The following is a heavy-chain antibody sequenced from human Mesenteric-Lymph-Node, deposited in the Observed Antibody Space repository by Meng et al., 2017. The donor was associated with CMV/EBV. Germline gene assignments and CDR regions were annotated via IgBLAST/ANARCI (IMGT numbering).Heavy chain of an antibody. J-gene: IGHJ4*02. CDR1: GDSITSGDYY. D-gene: IGHD3-22*01. CDR3: ARVPSSGCCDF. V-gene: IGHV4-30-4*01. Sequence: CTVSGDSITSGDYYWRWTRQPPGKGLEWIGYIYYSGTTYYNPSLKSRLTMSIDTSKNQFSLKVSAVTAADTAVYYCARVPSSGCCDFWGQGTLVTVSS. CDR2: IYYSGTT.